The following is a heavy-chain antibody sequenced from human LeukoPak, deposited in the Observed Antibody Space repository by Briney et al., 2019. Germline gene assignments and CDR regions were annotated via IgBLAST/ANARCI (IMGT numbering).Heavy chain of an antibody. J-gene: IGHJ4*02. V-gene: IGHV3-20*04. Sequence: PGRSLRLSCAASGFTFDDYAMHWVRQAPGKGLEWVSAISGSGGSTGYADSVKGRFTISRDNAKNSLYLQMNSLRAEDTAVYYCARATYSGYDYWGQGTLVTVSS. CDR2: ISGSGGST. CDR1: GFTFDDYA. D-gene: IGHD5-12*01. CDR3: ARATYSGYDY.